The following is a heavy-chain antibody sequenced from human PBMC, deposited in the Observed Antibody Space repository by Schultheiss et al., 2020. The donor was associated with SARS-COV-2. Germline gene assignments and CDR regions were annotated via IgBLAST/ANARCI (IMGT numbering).Heavy chain of an antibody. D-gene: IGHD3-22*01. CDR3: AKRGDSTGSRGGPLDY. V-gene: IGHV3-53*01. Sequence: GGSLRLSCAASGFTVSTNYMSWVRQAPGKGLEWVSVLYSGDSTYYVDSVKGRFTISRDNSKNTLYLQMNSLRAEDTALYYCAKRGDSTGSRGGPLDYWGQGSLVTVSS. CDR1: GFTVSTNY. J-gene: IGHJ4*02. CDR2: LYSGDST.